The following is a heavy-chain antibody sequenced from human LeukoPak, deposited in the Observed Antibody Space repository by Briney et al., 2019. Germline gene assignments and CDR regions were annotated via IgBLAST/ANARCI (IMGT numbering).Heavy chain of an antibody. Sequence: GASVKVSCKASDYTYTSYGISWVRQAPGQGLEWMGWISGYNGNTNHAQKFQARVTMTTDTSTTTAYMELRSLRSDDTAVYYCARDGTPGPTFRFDPGAREPWSSSPQ. CDR1: DYTYTSYG. D-gene: IGHD1-1*01. J-gene: IGHJ5*02. CDR3: ARDGTPGPTFRFDP. CDR2: ISGYNGNT. V-gene: IGHV1-18*01.